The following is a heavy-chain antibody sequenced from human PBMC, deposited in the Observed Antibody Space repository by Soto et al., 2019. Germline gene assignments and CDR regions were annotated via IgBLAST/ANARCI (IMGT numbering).Heavy chain of an antibody. J-gene: IGHJ4*02. CDR1: GFSLSTSGVG. CDR2: IYWDDSK. D-gene: IGHD3-9*01. V-gene: IGHV2-5*02. Sequence: QITLKKSGPTLVRPTQTLTLTCAFSGFSLSTSGVGVGWIRQPPGKALEWLAVIYWDDSKHYSPSLRSRLTITKDTSKNQVVLTMTNMDPMDTGTYYCAHKGPEDWPLDYWGQGTLVTVSS. CDR3: AHKGPEDWPLDY.